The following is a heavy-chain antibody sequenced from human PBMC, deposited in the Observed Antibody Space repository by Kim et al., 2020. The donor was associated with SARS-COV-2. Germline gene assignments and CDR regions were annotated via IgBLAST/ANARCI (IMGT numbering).Heavy chain of an antibody. CDR1: GGSISSYY. V-gene: IGHV4-59*13. Sequence: SETLSLTCTVSGGSISSYYWSWIRQPPGKGLEWIGYIYYSGSTNYNPSLKSRVTISVDTSKNRFSLKLSSVTAADTAVYYCARDIAAAGYFDPWGQGTLVTVSS. J-gene: IGHJ5*02. CDR2: IYYSGST. CDR3: ARDIAAAGYFDP. D-gene: IGHD6-13*01.